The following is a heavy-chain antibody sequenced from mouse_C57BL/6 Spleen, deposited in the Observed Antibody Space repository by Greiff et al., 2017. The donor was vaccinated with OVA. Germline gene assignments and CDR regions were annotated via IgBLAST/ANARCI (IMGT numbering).Heavy chain of an antibody. CDR2: ISNGGGST. V-gene: IGHV5-12*01. Sequence: EVQLQESGGGLVQPGGSLKLSCAASGFTFSDYYMYWVRQTPEKRLEWVAYISNGGGSTYYPDTVKGRFTISRDNAKNTLYLQMSRLKSEDTAMYYCARRDTTTSGAMDYWGQGTSVTVSS. J-gene: IGHJ4*01. CDR3: ARRDTTTSGAMDY. CDR1: GFTFSDYY. D-gene: IGHD5-5*01.